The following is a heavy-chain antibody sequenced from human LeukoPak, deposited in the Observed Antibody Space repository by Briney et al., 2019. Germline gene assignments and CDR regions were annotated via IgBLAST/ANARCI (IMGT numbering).Heavy chain of an antibody. CDR2: IYPGDSDT. CDR3: ARHRQWLGDAFDI. J-gene: IGHJ3*02. Sequence: GESLKISCKGSGYSFTSYWIGWVRQMPGKGLEWMGIIYPGDSDTRYSPSCQGQVTISADKSISTAYLQWSSLKASDTAMYYCARHRQWLGDAFDIWGQGTMVTVSS. D-gene: IGHD6-19*01. V-gene: IGHV5-51*01. CDR1: GYSFTSYW.